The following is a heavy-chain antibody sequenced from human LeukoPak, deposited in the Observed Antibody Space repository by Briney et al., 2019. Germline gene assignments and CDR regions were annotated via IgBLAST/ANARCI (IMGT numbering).Heavy chain of an antibody. J-gene: IGHJ5*02. CDR2: INPNSGAT. D-gene: IGHD6-19*01. CDR3: ARGAAVAGSGGSWFDP. V-gene: IGHV1-2*02. CDR1: GYTFTGYY. Sequence: GASVKVSCKAPGYTFTGYYMHWVRQAPGQGLEWMGWINPNSGATNYAQKFQGRVTLTRDSSISTAYMDLTSLTSDDTAVYSCARGAAVAGSGGSWFDPWGQGTQVTVSS.